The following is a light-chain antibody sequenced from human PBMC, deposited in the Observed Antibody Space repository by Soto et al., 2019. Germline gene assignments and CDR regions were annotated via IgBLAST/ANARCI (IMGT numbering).Light chain of an antibody. CDR1: QSVNSN. J-gene: IGKJ4*01. CDR3: QQTRSPPST. CDR2: GAS. Sequence: EIVMTQSPATLSVSPGERATLSCRASQSVNSNLAWYQQRPGQAPRLLIYGASTRATGVPGRFSGSGSGTEFTLTISSLQSEDFATYYCQQTRSPPSTFGGVSKVDSK. V-gene: IGKV3-15*01.